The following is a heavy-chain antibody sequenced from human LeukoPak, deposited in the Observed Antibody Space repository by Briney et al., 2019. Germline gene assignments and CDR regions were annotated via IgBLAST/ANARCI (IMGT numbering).Heavy chain of an antibody. CDR3: ARATGSLYYDSSGYRWFDP. J-gene: IGHJ5*02. V-gene: IGHV4-4*02. CDR2: IYHSGST. D-gene: IGHD3-22*01. CDR1: GGSISSSNW. Sequence: SETLSLTCAVSGGSISSSNWWSWVRQPPGKGLEWIGEIYHSGSTNYNPSLKSRVTISVDKSKNQFSLKLSSVTAADTAVYYCARATGSLYYDSSGYRWFDPWGQGTLVTVSS.